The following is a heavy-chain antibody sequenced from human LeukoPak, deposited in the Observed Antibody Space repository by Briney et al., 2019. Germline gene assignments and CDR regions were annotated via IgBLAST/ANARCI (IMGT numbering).Heavy chain of an antibody. Sequence: GGSLRLFCAASGFTFSSYGMHWVRQAPGKGLEWVAFIRYDGSNKYYADSVKGRFTISRDNSKNTLYLQMNSLRAEDTAVYYCAKDAPNYYGSGSYPDYWGQGTLVTVSS. CDR1: GFTFSSYG. CDR3: AKDAPNYYGSGSYPDY. CDR2: IRYDGSNK. D-gene: IGHD3-10*01. J-gene: IGHJ4*02. V-gene: IGHV3-30*02.